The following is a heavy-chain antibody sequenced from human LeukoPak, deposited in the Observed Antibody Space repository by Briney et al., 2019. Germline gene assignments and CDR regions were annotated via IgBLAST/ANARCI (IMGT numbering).Heavy chain of an antibody. V-gene: IGHV3-23*01. CDR2: ISGSGGST. J-gene: IGHJ4*02. D-gene: IGHD1-1*01. Sequence: GGSLRLSCAASGFTFDDYAMHWVRQAPGKGLEWVSAISGSGGSTYYADSVKGRFTISRDNSKNTLYLQMNSLRAEDTAVYYCAAPPGSNFDYWGRGTLVTVSS. CDR3: AAPPGSNFDY. CDR1: GFTFDDYA.